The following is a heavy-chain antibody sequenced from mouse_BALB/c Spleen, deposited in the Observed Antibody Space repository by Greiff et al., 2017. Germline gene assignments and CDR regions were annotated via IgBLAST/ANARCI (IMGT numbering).Heavy chain of an antibody. J-gene: IGHJ4*01. Sequence: VQLQQSGAELVRPGSSVKISCKASGYTFTSYDINWVKQRPGQGLEWIGWIYPGDGSTKYNEKFKGKATLPADKSSSTAYMQLSSLTSENSAVYFCARWGTTEDYAMDYWGQGTSVTVSS. CDR3: ARWGTTEDYAMDY. V-gene: IGHV1S56*01. CDR1: GYTFTSYD. CDR2: IYPGDGST. D-gene: IGHD1-1*01.